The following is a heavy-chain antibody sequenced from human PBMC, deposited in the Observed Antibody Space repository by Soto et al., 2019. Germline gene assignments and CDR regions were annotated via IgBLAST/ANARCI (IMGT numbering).Heavy chain of an antibody. CDR2: IYNSGST. Sequence: PSDTLSLTCTLSGGSISSDYWSWIRRPPRKGLEWIGYIYNSGSTHSNPSLQSRVTISVDTSKNQLSLKLSSVTAADTGTYYCPRARIPMFRQVIQYKIFVGGQGATVTVSS. CDR1: GGSISSDY. V-gene: IGHV4-59*12. CDR3: PRARIPMFRQVIQYKIFV. D-gene: IGHD3-10*01. J-gene: IGHJ6*02.